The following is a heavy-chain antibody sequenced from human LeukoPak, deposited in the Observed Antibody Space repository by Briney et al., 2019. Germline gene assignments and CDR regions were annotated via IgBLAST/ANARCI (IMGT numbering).Heavy chain of an antibody. CDR2: IYYSGST. D-gene: IGHD6-19*01. CDR3: ARDIAVAGTYFDY. CDR1: GGSISSYY. J-gene: IGHJ4*02. V-gene: IGHV4-59*01. Sequence: MTSETLSLTCSVSGGSISSYYWSWIRQPPGKGLEWIGYIYYSGSTNYNPSLKSRVTISVDTSKNQFSLKLSSVTAADTAVYYCARDIAVAGTYFDYWGQGTLVTVSS.